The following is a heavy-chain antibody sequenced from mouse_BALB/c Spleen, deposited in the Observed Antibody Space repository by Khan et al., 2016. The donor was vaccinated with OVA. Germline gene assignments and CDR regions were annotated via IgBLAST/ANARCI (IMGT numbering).Heavy chain of an antibody. Sequence: VQLQEPGPELVRPGVSVKISCKSSGYTFTDYAIYWVKQSHAKSLEWVGLISTYSGNTNYNQKFKVKATMTVDKSSSTAYMELARLTSEDAAIYYGGRRAYDGYYDYWGQGTTLTVSS. CDR3: GRRAYDGYYDY. V-gene: IGHV1S137*01. CDR2: ISTYSGNT. CDR1: GYTFTDYA. D-gene: IGHD2-3*01. J-gene: IGHJ2*01.